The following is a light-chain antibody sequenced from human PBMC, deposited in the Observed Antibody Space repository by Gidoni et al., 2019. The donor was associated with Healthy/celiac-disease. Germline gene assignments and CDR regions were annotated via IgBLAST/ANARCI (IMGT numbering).Light chain of an antibody. CDR2: AAS. CDR3: QQSYSTPPT. J-gene: IGKJ4*01. Sequence: DIQMTQSPSSLSASVGDRVTITCRASQSISSYLNWYQQKPGKAPKLLIYAASSFQSRVPLRFSVGVSPTDFTLTISSLRPEDFATYYCQQSYSTPPTFGGGTKVEIK. V-gene: IGKV1-39*01. CDR1: QSISSY.